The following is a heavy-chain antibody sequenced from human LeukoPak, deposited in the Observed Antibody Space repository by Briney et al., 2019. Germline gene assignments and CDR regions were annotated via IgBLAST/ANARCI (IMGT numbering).Heavy chain of an antibody. CDR2: ISVRAGTI. V-gene: IGHV3-48*03. CDR1: GFGLGQYE. J-gene: IGHJ6*02. CDR3: AKDFPHYYEVPHGMDV. D-gene: IGHD3-22*01. Sequence: GGSLRLSCAASGFGLGQYEMNWVRQAPGKGLEWIAYISVRAGTIYYGDSAEGRFTISRDDAKNSLYLQMNGLRVQDKAIYYCAKDFPHYYEVPHGMDVWGQGATVTV.